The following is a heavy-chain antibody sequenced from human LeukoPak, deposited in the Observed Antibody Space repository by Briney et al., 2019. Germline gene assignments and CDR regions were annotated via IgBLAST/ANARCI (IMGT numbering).Heavy chain of an antibody. CDR1: GXNFXRYT. Sequence: LXLSXXXXGXNFXRYTIHWVRQAPGKGLEWVSLAGWAGGTTFYSDSVRGRFTISRDSGGKSVYLQMNSLTTDDTAFYFCAKELDTMFFDYWGQGALVTVSS. J-gene: IGHJ4*02. D-gene: IGHD3-10*02. V-gene: IGHV3-43*01. CDR2: AGWAGGTT. CDR3: AKELDTMFFDY.